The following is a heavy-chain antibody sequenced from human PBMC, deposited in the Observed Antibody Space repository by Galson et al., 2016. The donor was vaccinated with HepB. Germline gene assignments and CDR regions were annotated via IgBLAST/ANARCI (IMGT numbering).Heavy chain of an antibody. V-gene: IGHV4-31*03. D-gene: IGHD2-15*01. Sequence: TLSLTCTVSGGSISSGGYYWSWIRQHPGKGLEWIGYIYYSGSTYYNPSLKSRVTISVDTSKNQFSLKLSSVTAADTAVYYCARYCSGGTCYFPDGMDVWGQGTTVTVSS. CDR3: ARYCSGGTCYFPDGMDV. CDR2: IYYSGST. J-gene: IGHJ6*02. CDR1: GGSISSGGYY.